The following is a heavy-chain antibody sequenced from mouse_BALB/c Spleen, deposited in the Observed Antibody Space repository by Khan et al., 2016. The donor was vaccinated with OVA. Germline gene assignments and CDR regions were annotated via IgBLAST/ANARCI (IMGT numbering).Heavy chain of an antibody. CDR3: ARDGYGAWFAY. CDR2: IDPFNGGT. Sequence: EVQLQQSGPELMKPGASVKISCKASGYSFTSYYIHWVKQSHGKSLEWIGYIDPFNGGTSYNPNFKGKATLTVDKSSSTAYMHLSSLTSDDSAVYYCARDGYGAWFAYWGQGTLVTVSA. V-gene: IGHV1S135*01. CDR1: GYSFTSYY. J-gene: IGHJ3*01. D-gene: IGHD2-2*01.